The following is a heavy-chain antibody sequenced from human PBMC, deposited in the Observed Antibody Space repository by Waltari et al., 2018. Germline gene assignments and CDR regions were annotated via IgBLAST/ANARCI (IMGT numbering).Heavy chain of an antibody. CDR2: IYTSGST. V-gene: IGHV4-4*07. CDR3: ARLIAAAGTSEFDY. CDR1: GGSISSYY. D-gene: IGHD6-13*01. J-gene: IGHJ4*02. Sequence: QVQLQESGPGLVKPSETLSLTCTVSGGSISSYYWSWIRQPAGKGLEWIGRIYTSGSTNCNPSLKSRVTMSVDTSKTQFSLKLSSVTAADTAVYYCARLIAAAGTSEFDYWGQGTLVTVSS.